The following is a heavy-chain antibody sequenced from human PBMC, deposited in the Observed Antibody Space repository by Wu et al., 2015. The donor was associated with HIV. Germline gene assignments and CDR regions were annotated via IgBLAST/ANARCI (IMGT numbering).Heavy chain of an antibody. CDR3: GRVAGCSFTWCYWRMDV. V-gene: IGHV1-18*04. Sequence: QVQLVQSGAEVKNPGASMKVSCKTSGYTFTDYYIHWVRQAPGQGLEWMGWIMTSNGNTKYAQKFQGRVTMTTDTSTSTAYMELRSLRFDDTAVYYCGRVAGCSFTWCYWRMDVWGQGTTVIVSS. CDR1: GYTFTDYY. D-gene: IGHD2-2*01. CDR2: IMTSNGNT. J-gene: IGHJ6*02.